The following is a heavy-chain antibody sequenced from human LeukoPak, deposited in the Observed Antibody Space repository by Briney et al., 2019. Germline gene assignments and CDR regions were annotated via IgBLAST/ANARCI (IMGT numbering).Heavy chain of an antibody. CDR1: GGSISSYY. D-gene: IGHD3-10*01. CDR2: INHSGST. CDR3: VRGGSVLWLGELRNWFDP. V-gene: IGHV4-34*01. Sequence: PSETLSLTCTVSGGSISSYYWSWIRQPPGKGLEWIGEINHSGSTNYNPSLKSRVTISVDTSKNQFSLKLSSVTAADTAVYYCVRGGSVLWLGELRNWFDPWGQGTLVTVSS. J-gene: IGHJ5*02.